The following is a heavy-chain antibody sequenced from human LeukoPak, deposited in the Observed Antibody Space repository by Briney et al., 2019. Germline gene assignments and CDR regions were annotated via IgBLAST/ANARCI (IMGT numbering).Heavy chain of an antibody. V-gene: IGHV4-59*08. D-gene: IGHD6-13*01. CDR3: ARYVEDSSNWFNNWFDP. Sequence: SETLSLTCTVSGGSISSYYWSWIRQPPGKGLEWIGYIYYSGSTYYNPSLESRVTISVDTSKNQFSLKLRSVTAADTAVYYCARYVEDSSNWFNNWFDPWGQGTLVTVSS. J-gene: IGHJ5*02. CDR1: GGSISSYY. CDR2: IYYSGST.